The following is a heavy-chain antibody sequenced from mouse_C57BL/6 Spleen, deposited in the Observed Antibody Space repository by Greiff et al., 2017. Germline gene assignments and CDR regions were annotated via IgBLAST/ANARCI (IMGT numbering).Heavy chain of an antibody. CDR1: GYAFTNYL. D-gene: IGHD1-1*01. Sequence: VQLQQSGAELVRPGTSVKVSCKASGYAFTNYLIEWVKQRPGQGLEWIGVINPGSGGTNYNEKFKGKATLTADKSSSTAYMQLSSLTSEDSVVYFCEGGGSNFDYWGQGTTLTVSS. CDR3: EGGGSNFDY. V-gene: IGHV1-54*01. J-gene: IGHJ2*01. CDR2: INPGSGGT.